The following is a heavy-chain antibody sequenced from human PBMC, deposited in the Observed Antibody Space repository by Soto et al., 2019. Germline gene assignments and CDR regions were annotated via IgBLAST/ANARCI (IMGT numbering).Heavy chain of an antibody. CDR2: IYYSGST. V-gene: IGHV4-31*03. D-gene: IGHD3-10*01. CDR3: ARDWIGLGELPTGP. Sequence: SETLSLTCTVSGGSISSGGYYWSWIRQHPGKGLEWIGYIYYSGSTYYNPSLKSRVTISVDTSKNQFSLKLSSVTAADTAVYYCARDWIGLGELPTGPWGQGTLVTVSS. CDR1: GGSISSGGYY. J-gene: IGHJ5*02.